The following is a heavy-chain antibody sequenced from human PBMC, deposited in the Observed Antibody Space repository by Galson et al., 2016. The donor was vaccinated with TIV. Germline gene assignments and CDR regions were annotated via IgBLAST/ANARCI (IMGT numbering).Heavy chain of an antibody. Sequence: SLRLSCVVSGFTVNAYHMSWVRQAPGKGLEWVSVIYSGGDTYYSDSVKGRFTISRDNSKNTVHLQMNSLRVEDTAVYYCARKDSSVHGDLRGAFDVWGQGTKVIVSS. CDR3: ARKDSSVHGDLRGAFDV. CDR1: GFTVNAYH. V-gene: IGHV3-53*01. J-gene: IGHJ3*01. D-gene: IGHD4-17*01. CDR2: IYSGGDT.